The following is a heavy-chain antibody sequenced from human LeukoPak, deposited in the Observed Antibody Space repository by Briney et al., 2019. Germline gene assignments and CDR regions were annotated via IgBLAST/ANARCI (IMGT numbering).Heavy chain of an antibody. V-gene: IGHV3-23*01. CDR2: ISGSGGST. Sequence: GGSLRLSCAASGFTFSSYAMRLVRQAPGKGLEWVSAISGSGGSTYYADSVKGRFTISRDNSKNTLYLQMNSLRAEDTAVYYCAKSYDSSGQSHDYWGQGTLVTVSS. CDR1: GFTFSSYA. D-gene: IGHD3-22*01. CDR3: AKSYDSSGQSHDY. J-gene: IGHJ4*02.